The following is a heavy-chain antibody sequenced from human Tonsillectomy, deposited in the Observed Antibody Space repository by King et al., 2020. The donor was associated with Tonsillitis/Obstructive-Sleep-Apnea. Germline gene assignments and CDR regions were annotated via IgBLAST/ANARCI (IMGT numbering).Heavy chain of an antibody. Sequence: VQLVESGAEVKKPGASVKVSCKASGYTFTSYYMHWVRQAPGQGLEWMGIINPSGGSTSYAQKFQGRVTMTRDTSTSTVYMELSSLRSEDTAVYHCARANHPGHELGGVIVDYWGQGTLVTVSS. J-gene: IGHJ4*02. CDR2: INPSGGST. CDR3: ARANHPGHELGGVIVDY. D-gene: IGHD3-16*02. V-gene: IGHV1-46*01. CDR1: GYTFTSYY.